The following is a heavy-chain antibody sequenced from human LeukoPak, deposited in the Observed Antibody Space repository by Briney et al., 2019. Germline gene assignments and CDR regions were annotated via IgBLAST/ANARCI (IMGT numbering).Heavy chain of an antibody. J-gene: IGHJ6*03. V-gene: IGHV4-4*07. CDR2: IYTSGST. CDR1: GGSISSYY. D-gene: IGHD6-6*01. CDR3: ARDFSSSSSVYYYYYMDV. Sequence: PSETLSLTCTVSGGSISSYYWSWIRQPAGKGLEWIGRIYTSGSTNYNPSLKSRVTISVDTSKNQFSLRLRSVTAADTAVYYCARDFSSSSSVYYYYYMDVWGKGTTVTVSS.